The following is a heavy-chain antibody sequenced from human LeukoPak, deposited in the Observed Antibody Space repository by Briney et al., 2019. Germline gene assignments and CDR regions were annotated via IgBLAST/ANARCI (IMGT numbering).Heavy chain of an antibody. V-gene: IGHV5-51*01. CDR2: IYPGDSDT. D-gene: IGHD3-16*02. Sequence: GESLKISCKGSGYSFTSYWIGWVRQMPGKGLEWMGIIYPGDSDTRHSPSFQGQVTISADKSISTAYLQWSSLKASDTAMYYCARLITFGGVIVTLDYWGQGTLVTVSS. J-gene: IGHJ4*02. CDR3: ARLITFGGVIVTLDY. CDR1: GYSFTSYW.